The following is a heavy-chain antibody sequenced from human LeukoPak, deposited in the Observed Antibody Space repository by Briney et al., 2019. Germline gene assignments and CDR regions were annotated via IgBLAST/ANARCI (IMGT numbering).Heavy chain of an antibody. V-gene: IGHV3-7*03. CDR2: IKQDGSEK. J-gene: IGHJ4*02. CDR3: AKDMVPVLWFGVFDY. CDR1: GLSVSTNY. Sequence: PGGSLRLSCAASGLSVSTNYMSWVRQAPGKGLEWVASIKQDGSEKYYVDSVKGRFTISRDNAKNSLYLQMNSLRAEDTALYYCAKDMVPVLWFGVFDYWGQGTLVTVSS. D-gene: IGHD3-10*01.